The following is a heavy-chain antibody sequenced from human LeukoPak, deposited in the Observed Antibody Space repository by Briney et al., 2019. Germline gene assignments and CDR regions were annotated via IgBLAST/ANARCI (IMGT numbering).Heavy chain of an antibody. J-gene: IGHJ3*02. V-gene: IGHV3-23*01. D-gene: IGHD3-22*01. CDR3: AKEVYYFDTSGLYSFAFDI. CDR1: GLTFSRYA. CDR2: ISASGGST. Sequence: GGSLRLSCAASGLTFSRYAMSWVRQAPGKGLEWVSAISASGGSTYYADSVKGRFTISRDNSKNTLYLQMNSLRVEDTAVYYCAKEVYYFDTSGLYSFAFDIWGQGTMVTVPS.